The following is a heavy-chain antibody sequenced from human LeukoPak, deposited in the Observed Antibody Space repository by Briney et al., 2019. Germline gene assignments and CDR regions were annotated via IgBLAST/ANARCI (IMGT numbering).Heavy chain of an antibody. CDR2: LHYTGTT. CDR1: GGSIRSSSYN. J-gene: IGHJ6*03. Sequence: SETLSLTCTVSGGSIRSSSYNWGWIRQPPGKGLEWIGSLHYTGTTFYNPSLKTLVTISVDTSKNQFSLKLSSVTAADTAVYYCARVAPSIVVVPAAMIYYYYYMDVWGKGTTVTVSS. D-gene: IGHD2-2*01. V-gene: IGHV4-39*07. CDR3: ARVAPSIVVVPAAMIYYYYYMDV.